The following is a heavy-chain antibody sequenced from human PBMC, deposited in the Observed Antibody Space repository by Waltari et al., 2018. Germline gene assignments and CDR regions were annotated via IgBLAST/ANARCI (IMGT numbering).Heavy chain of an antibody. J-gene: IGHJ4*02. V-gene: IGHV4-4*02. D-gene: IGHD2-15*01. Sequence: QLQLQESGPGLVKPSGTLSLTCAASGDSVTNSFLWNWVRQPPGKGLEWIGQVHGSGRTNYNPSFASRVTVSLEASTNQFSLKVTSATAADTAIYFCARDRGRGLYLDTWGQGTLVTVS. CDR3: ARDRGRGLYLDT. CDR1: GDSVTNSFL. CDR2: VHGSGRT.